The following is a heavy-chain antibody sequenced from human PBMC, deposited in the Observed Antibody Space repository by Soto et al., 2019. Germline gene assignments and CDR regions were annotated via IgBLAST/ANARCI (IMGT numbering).Heavy chain of an antibody. CDR1: GFTFSNYC. Sequence: PGGSLRLSCAASGFTFSNYCMHWVRQAPGKGLEYVSAISSDGGSTYYADSVKGRFTISRDNSKNTLYLQMSSLRAEDTAVYYCVKDYYDILTGPESNAFDIWGQGTMVTVSS. J-gene: IGHJ3*02. D-gene: IGHD3-9*01. CDR2: ISSDGGST. CDR3: VKDYYDILTGPESNAFDI. V-gene: IGHV3-64D*08.